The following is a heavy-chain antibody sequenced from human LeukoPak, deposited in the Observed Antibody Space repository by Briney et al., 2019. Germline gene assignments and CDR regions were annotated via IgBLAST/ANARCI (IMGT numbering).Heavy chain of an antibody. CDR1: GFTFSSYG. D-gene: IGHD6-19*01. J-gene: IGHJ5*02. Sequence: PGGSLRLSCAASGFTFSSYGMHWVRQAPGKGLEWVAVIWYDGSNKYYADSVKGRFTISRDNSKNTLYLQMNSLRAEDTAVYYCARDGVAVAGTYNWFDPWGQGTLVTVSS. CDR3: ARDGVAVAGTYNWFDP. V-gene: IGHV3-33*01. CDR2: IWYDGSNK.